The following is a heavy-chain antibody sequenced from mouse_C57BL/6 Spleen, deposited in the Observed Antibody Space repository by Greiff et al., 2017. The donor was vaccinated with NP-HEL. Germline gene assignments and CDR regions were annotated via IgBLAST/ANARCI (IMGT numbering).Heavy chain of an antibody. CDR3: ARGENGNSWFAY. D-gene: IGHD2-1*01. Sequence: QVQLQQPGAELVRPGSSVKLSCKASGYTFTSYWMHWVKQRPIQGLEWIGNIDPSDSETHYNQKFKDKATLTVDKSSSTAYMQLSSLTSEESAVYYCARGENGNSWFAYWGQGTLVTVSA. CDR2: IDPSDSET. J-gene: IGHJ3*01. CDR1: GYTFTSYW. V-gene: IGHV1-52*01.